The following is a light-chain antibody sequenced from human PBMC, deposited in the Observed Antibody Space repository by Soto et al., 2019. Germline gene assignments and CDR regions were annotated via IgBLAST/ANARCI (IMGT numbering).Light chain of an antibody. J-gene: IGLJ1*01. CDR1: SSDVGGYNY. Sequence: QSALTQHASVSGSPGQSITISCTGTSSDVGGYNYVSWYQQHPGKAPKLMIYDFNSRPSGVSNRFSGSKSGNTASLTISGLQAEDEADYYCSSYTSSGTRVFGAGTKLTVL. V-gene: IGLV2-14*03. CDR2: DFN. CDR3: SSYTSSGTRV.